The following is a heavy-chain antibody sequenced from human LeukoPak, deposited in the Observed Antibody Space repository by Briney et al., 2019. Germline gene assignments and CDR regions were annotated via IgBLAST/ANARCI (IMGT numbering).Heavy chain of an antibody. CDR2: INTDGSTT. V-gene: IGHV3-74*01. J-gene: IGHJ4*02. CDR3: ARVLIAATGGDY. D-gene: IGHD6-13*01. CDR1: GFTFSSHW. Sequence: GGSLRLSCAASGFTFSSHWMHWVRQAPGKGLVGVSRINTDGSTTSYADSVKGRFTISRDNAKNTVYLQMNSLRADDTAVYYCARVLIAATGGDYWGQGTLVTVFS.